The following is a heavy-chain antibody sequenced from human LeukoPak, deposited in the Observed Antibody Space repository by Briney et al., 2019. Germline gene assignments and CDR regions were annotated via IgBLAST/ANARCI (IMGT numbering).Heavy chain of an antibody. J-gene: IGHJ4*02. Sequence: SVKVSCTASGGTFSSYAISWVRQAPGQGLEWMGGIIPIFGTANYAQKFQGRVTITADESTSTAYMELSSLRSEDTAVYYCAREHSCAQYYFDYWGQGTLDTVSS. V-gene: IGHV1-69*01. CDR2: IIPIFGTA. CDR3: AREHSCAQYYFDY. D-gene: IGHD2-2*01. CDR1: GGTFSSYA.